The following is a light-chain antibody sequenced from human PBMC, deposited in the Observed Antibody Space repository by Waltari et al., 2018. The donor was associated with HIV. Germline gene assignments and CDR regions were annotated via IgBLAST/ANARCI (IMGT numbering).Light chain of an antibody. CDR1: QGISNA. CDR3: QHFNSYPLT. Sequence: AIQLTQSPYSLSASVGDRVTITCRASQGISNALPWYQQKPGKAPKPLIYDSSSLESGVPSRFSGIGSWTDFTLTISSLQPEDLASYYCQHFNSYPLTFVGGTKVDIK. CDR2: DSS. V-gene: IGKV1-13*02. J-gene: IGKJ4*01.